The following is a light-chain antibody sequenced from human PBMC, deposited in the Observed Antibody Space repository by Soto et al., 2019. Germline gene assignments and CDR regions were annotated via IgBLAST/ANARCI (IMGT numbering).Light chain of an antibody. Sequence: DFVMTQTPLSSPVTLGKPASISCMSSQSLVHSEGNTYLSWRHQRPGQPPRLLIYMISNRFSGVADRFGGSGARTDFTLKSSRVAAEDVGVYYCMQGTQPYTFGQGTKLEIK. CDR1: QSLVHSEGNTY. J-gene: IGKJ2*01. CDR3: MQGTQPYT. CDR2: MIS. V-gene: IGKV2-24*01.